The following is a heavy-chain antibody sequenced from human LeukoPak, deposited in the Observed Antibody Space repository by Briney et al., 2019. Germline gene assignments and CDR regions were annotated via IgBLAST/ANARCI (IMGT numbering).Heavy chain of an antibody. J-gene: IGHJ4*02. CDR3: TTQGPRPYCSSTSQGCEGVPFDY. V-gene: IGHV3-15*01. D-gene: IGHD2-2*01. CDR2: IKTKTDGGTT. Sequence: SGGSLRLSCAASGFTFSNAWMSWVRQAPGKGLEWVGRIKTKTDGGTTDYAAPVKGRFTISRDDSKNTLYLQMNSLKTEDTAVYYCTTQGPRPYCSSTSQGCEGVPFDYWGQGTLVTVSS. CDR1: GFTFSNAW.